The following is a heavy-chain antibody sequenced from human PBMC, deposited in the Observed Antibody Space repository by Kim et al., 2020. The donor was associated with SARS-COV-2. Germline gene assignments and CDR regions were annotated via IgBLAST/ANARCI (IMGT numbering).Heavy chain of an antibody. V-gene: IGHV6-1*01. D-gene: IGHD5-18*01. Sequence: VALKRRITINQDTSKNQFSLQLNSVTPEDTAVYYCARDLSNTAMGSSFDYWGQGTLVTVSS. CDR3: ARDLSNTAMGSSFDY. J-gene: IGHJ4*02.